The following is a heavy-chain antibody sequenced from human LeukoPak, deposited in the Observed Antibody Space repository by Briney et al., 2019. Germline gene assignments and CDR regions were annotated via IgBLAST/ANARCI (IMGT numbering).Heavy chain of an antibody. D-gene: IGHD1-26*01. CDR2: IYYSGST. CDR3: ARQAVYSGSYLRTYYFDY. Sequence: SETLSVTCTASGGSISSYYWSWIRQPPGQGLEWIGYIYYSGSTNYNPPLKSRVPISVDTSKNQCSLKLSSVTAADTAVYYCARQAVYSGSYLRTYYFDYWGQGTLVTVSS. V-gene: IGHV4-59*08. J-gene: IGHJ4*02. CDR1: GGSISSYY.